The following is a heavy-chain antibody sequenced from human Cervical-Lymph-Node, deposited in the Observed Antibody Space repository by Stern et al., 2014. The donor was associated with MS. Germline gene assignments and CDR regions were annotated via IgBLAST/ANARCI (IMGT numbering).Heavy chain of an antibody. CDR3: AKGGSGSYLD. V-gene: IGHV3-30*04. Sequence: VQLVESGGGVVQPGRSLSLSCAASGFIFRNYAAHWVRQPPGQGLEWVAIISFDGRDKYYTDSVKSRFTVSRDNSKNRLYLEMNSLRLEDTAVYYCAKGGSGSYLDWGQGSLVTVSS. CDR1: GFIFRNYA. J-gene: IGHJ4*02. D-gene: IGHD1-26*01. CDR2: ISFDGRDK.